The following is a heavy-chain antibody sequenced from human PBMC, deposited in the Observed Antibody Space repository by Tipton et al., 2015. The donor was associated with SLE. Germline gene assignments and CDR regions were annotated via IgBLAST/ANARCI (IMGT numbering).Heavy chain of an antibody. CDR3: ASGGWFDP. CDR1: GGSFSGYY. CDR2: IYHSGST. V-gene: IGHV4-34*01. J-gene: IGHJ5*02. Sequence: TLSLTCAVYGGSFSGYYWSWIRQPPGKGLEWIGEIYHSGSTNYNPSLKSRVTISVDTSKNQFSLKLSSVTAADTAVYYCASGGWFDPWGQGTLVTVSS.